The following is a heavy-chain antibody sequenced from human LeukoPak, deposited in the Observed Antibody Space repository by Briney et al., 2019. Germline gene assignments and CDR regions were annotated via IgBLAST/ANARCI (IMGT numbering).Heavy chain of an antibody. CDR3: ARGTPIYDSSGYCLDY. J-gene: IGHJ4*02. Sequence: PGGSLRLSCAASGFTVSSNYMSWVRQGPGKGLEWVSVIYSGGNTLYADSVKGRFTISRDNSKNTVHLQMNSLRAEDTAVYYCARGTPIYDSSGYCLDYWGQGTLVTVSS. CDR1: GFTVSSNY. D-gene: IGHD3-22*01. V-gene: IGHV3-53*01. CDR2: IYSGGNT.